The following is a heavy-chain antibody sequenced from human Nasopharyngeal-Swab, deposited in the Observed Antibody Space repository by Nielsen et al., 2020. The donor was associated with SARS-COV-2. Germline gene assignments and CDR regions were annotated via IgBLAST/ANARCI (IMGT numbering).Heavy chain of an antibody. Sequence: GESLKISCAASGLGFSNYEMNWVRQAPGKGLEWISYISTTTATIYYADSVKGRFTISRDNAKNSLYLQMNSLRAEDTAVYYCARAGRVGDAFTGLDVWGQGTTVTVSS. J-gene: IGHJ6*02. CDR1: GLGFSNYE. V-gene: IGHV3-48*03. CDR3: ARAGRVGDAFTGLDV. D-gene: IGHD1-26*01. CDR2: ISTTTATI.